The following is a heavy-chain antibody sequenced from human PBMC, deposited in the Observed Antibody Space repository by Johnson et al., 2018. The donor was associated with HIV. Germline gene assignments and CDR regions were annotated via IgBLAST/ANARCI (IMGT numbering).Heavy chain of an antibody. V-gene: IGHV3-20*04. CDR3: ARDGPRGSYGAFDI. Sequence: MQLVESGGGVVQPGRSLRLSCAASGFTVSSTYMSWVRQAPGKGLEWVSGINWNGGSTGYADSVKGRFTISRDNAKNSLYLQMNSLRAEDTALYYCARDGPRGSYGAFDIWGQGTMVTVSS. J-gene: IGHJ3*02. CDR1: GFTVSSTY. CDR2: INWNGGST. D-gene: IGHD1-26*01.